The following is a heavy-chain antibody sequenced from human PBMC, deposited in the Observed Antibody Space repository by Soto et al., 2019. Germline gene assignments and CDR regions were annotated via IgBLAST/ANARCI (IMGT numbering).Heavy chain of an antibody. CDR2: IYYSGST. D-gene: IGHD6-13*01. V-gene: IGHV4-39*01. Sequence: QLQLQESGPGLVKPSETLSLTCTVSGGSISSSSYYWGWIRQPPGKGLEWIGSIYYSGSTYYNPSLKSRVTISVDTSKNQFSLKLSSVTAADTAVYYCASDIAAAGTRYYYMDVWGKGTTVTVSS. CDR1: GGSISSSSYY. CDR3: ASDIAAAGTRYYYMDV. J-gene: IGHJ6*03.